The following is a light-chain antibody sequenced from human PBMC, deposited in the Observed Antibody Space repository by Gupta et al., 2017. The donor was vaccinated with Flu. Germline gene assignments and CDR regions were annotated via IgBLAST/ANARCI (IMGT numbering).Light chain of an antibody. CDR2: EVS. Sequence: QSALTQPASVSGSPGQSITISCTGTSSDVGSYNLVSWYQQHPGKVPKLIISEVSERPSGVSHRFSGSKSGNTASLTISGLQAEDEADYFCCSYVGPGALVVFGGGTKVTVL. J-gene: IGLJ2*01. V-gene: IGLV2-23*02. CDR1: SSDVGSYNL. CDR3: CSYVGPGALVV.